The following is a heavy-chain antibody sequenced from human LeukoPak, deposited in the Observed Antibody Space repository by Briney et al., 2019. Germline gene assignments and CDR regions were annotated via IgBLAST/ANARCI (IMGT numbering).Heavy chain of an antibody. Sequence: ASVKVSXKASGYTFTSYYMHWVRQAPGQGLEWMGIINPSGGSTSYAQKFQGRVTMTRDTSTSTVYMELSSLRSEDTAVYYCARDYYGSGSYYNFGWFDPWGQGTLVTVSS. CDR3: ARDYYGSGSYYNFGWFDP. CDR1: GYTFTSYY. CDR2: INPSGGST. J-gene: IGHJ5*02. D-gene: IGHD3-10*01. V-gene: IGHV1-46*01.